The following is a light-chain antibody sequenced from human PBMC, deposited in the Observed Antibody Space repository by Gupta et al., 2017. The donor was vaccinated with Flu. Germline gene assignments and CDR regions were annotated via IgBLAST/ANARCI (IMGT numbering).Light chain of an antibody. CDR3: MIWRSSAWV. CDR2: YKSDSDK. CDR1: VSTTK. V-gene: IGLV5-45*01. J-gene: IGLJ2*01. Sequence: VSTTKIYWYQQKPRSPPQYLLTYKSDSDKQQGSGVPGRFSGSKDASANSGILRISGLQSEDEADYYCMIWRSSAWVFGGGTKLTVL.